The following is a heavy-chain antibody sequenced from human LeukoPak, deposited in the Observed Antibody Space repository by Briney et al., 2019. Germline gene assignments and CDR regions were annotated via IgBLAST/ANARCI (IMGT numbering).Heavy chain of an antibody. D-gene: IGHD1-7*01. CDR1: GYTFSNYG. CDR3: ARVWNYYGSVY. V-gene: IGHV1-18*01. J-gene: IGHJ4*02. Sequence: ASVKVSCKASGYTFSNYGISWVRQAPGQGLEWMGWISAYNGNTNYAQKFQGRVTMTRDTFTSTAYMEVRSLRSDDTAVYYCARVWNYYGSVYWGQGTLVTVSS. CDR2: ISAYNGNT.